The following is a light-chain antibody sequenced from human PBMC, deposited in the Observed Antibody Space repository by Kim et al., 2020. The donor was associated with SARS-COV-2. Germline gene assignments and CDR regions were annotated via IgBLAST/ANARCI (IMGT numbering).Light chain of an antibody. CDR3: SSYTTSSTLV. Sequence: GHSVPIACTASSGDVDAYDSDSWYQQHPGKAPKVMIFDVSNRPSGVSNRFSGSKSGNTASLTVSGLQADDEADYYCSSYTTSSTLVFGGGTQLTVL. CDR1: SGDVDAYDS. CDR2: DVS. V-gene: IGLV2-14*03. J-gene: IGLJ2*01.